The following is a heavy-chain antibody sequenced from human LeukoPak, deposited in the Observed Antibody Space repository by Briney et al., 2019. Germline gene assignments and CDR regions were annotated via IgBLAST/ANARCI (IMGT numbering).Heavy chain of an antibody. Sequence: SETLSLTCTVSGGSISSYYWSWIRQPAGKGLEWIGRIYTSGSTNYNPSLKSRVTISVDTSKNQFSLKLSSVTAADTAVYYCATYSSSWSRGYFQHWGQGTLVTVSS. V-gene: IGHV4-4*07. CDR3: ATYSSSWSRGYFQH. CDR2: IYTSGST. J-gene: IGHJ1*01. D-gene: IGHD6-13*01. CDR1: GGSISSYY.